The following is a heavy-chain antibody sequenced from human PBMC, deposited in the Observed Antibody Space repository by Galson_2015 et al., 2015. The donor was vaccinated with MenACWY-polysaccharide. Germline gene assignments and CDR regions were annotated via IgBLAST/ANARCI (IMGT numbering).Heavy chain of an antibody. V-gene: IGHV3-48*01. J-gene: IGHJ4*02. CDR3: ARDRDWAFDY. CDR2: ISSSSRTL. CDR1: GFTFSSYR. D-gene: IGHD2-21*02. Sequence: SLRLSCAASGFTFSSYRMNWVRQAPGKGLEWVSYISSSSRTLYYADSVKGRFTISRDNAKNSLYLQMNSPRAEDTVVYYCARDRDWAFDYWGQGTLVTVSS.